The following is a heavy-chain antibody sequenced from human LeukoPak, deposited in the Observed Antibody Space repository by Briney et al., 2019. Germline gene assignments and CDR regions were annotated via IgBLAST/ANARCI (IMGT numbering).Heavy chain of an antibody. CDR3: ASSLGSVEFHILTGPSR. Sequence: ASVKVSCKASGYTFTDYYIYWVRQAPGQGLEWMGWINPNSGGTNYAQKFQGRVTMTRDTSISTAYMELSRLRSDANAMYYYASSLGSVEFHILTGPSRWGQGTLVTVSS. V-gene: IGHV1-2*02. CDR2: INPNSGGT. CDR1: GYTFTDYY. J-gene: IGHJ4*02. D-gene: IGHD3-9*01.